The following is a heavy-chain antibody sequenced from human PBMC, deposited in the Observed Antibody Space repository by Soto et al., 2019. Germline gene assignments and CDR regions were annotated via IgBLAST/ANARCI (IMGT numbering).Heavy chain of an antibody. Sequence: QDQLVQSGAEVKKPGASVKVSCKASGYTFNNYGITWVRQAPGQGLEWMGWISTYNGHTKYAQKLQGRVTMTTDTSTSTAYMELRSLRSDDTAVYYCARHKNFFDYWGQGTLVTVSS. CDR2: ISTYNGHT. CDR1: GYTFNNYG. CDR3: ARHKNFFDY. V-gene: IGHV1-18*01. J-gene: IGHJ4*02.